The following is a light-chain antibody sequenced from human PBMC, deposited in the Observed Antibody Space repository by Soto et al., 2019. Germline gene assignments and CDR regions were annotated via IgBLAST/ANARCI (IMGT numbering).Light chain of an antibody. CDR1: QTVRTY. CDR3: QQSYSGPPT. J-gene: IGKJ1*01. CDR2: DAS. V-gene: IGKV1-39*01. Sequence: DVQLTQSPSSLSASLGDRVTITCRESQTVRTYLNWYQQKPGKAPQLLIYDASNLQGGVPSKLSGRVSETDFTLTISSLQPEDFATYYCQQSYSGPPTFGQGTKVEVK.